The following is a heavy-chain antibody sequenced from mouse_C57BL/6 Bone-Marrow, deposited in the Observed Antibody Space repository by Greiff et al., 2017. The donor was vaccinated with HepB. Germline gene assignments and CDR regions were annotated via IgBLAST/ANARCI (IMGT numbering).Heavy chain of an antibody. CDR3: ARRDDGYGTYFDY. J-gene: IGHJ2*01. V-gene: IGHV1-85*01. CDR1: GYTFTSYD. Sequence: VQLQQSGPELVKPGASVKLSCKASGYTFTSYDINWVKQRPGPGLEWIGWIYPRDGSTKYNEKFKGKATLTVDTSSSTAYMELHSLTSEDSAVYVCARRDDGYGTYFDYWGQGTTLTVSS. D-gene: IGHD2-3*01. CDR2: IYPRDGST.